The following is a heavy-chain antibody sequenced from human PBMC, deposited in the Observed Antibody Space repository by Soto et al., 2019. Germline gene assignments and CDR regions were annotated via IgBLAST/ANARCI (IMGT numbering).Heavy chain of an antibody. CDR2: ISWNSGSI. J-gene: IGHJ4*02. V-gene: IGHV3-9*01. CDR1: GFTFDDYA. CDR3: AKVGIRYFDSYFDD. Sequence: EVQLVESGGGLVQPGRSLRLSCAASGFTFDDYAMHWVRQASGKGLEWVSGISWNSGSIGYADSVKGRFTISRDNAKNSLYLQMNSLRAEDTALYYCAKVGIRYFDSYFDDWGQGTLVTVSS. D-gene: IGHD3-9*01.